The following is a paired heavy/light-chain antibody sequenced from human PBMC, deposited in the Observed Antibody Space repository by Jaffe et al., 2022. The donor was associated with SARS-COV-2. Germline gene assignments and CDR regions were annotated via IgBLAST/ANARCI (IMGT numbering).Light chain of an antibody. CDR3: AAWDDSLNGQGV. V-gene: IGLV1-44*01. CDR2: ANN. J-gene: IGLJ3*02. CDR1: SSNIGSNT. Sequence: QSVLTQPPSASGTPGQTVTISCSGSSSNIGSNTVNWYQQLPGAAPKLLIYANNQRPSGVPDRFSGSKSGTSGSLAISGLQSEDEADYYCAAWDDSLNGQGVFGGGTKLTVL.
Heavy chain of an antibody. J-gene: IGHJ4*02. D-gene: IGHD3-10*01. CDR2: IKQDGSEK. CDR1: GFTFSAYW. V-gene: IGHV3-7*01. Sequence: EVQLVESGGGLVQPGGSLRLSCADFGFTFSAYWMAWVRQAPGKGLEWVANIKQDGSEKHYVDSVKGRFTISRDNAKNSLYLQMDNLRAEDTAVYYCARDRGSGNFFQDVDLDYWGQGILVTVSS. CDR3: ARDRGSGNFFQDVDLDY.